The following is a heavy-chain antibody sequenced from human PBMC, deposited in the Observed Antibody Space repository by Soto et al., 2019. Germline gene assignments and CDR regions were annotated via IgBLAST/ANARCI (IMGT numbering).Heavy chain of an antibody. CDR2: IYYSGST. V-gene: IGHV4-31*03. J-gene: IGHJ5*02. D-gene: IGHD3-9*01. CDR3: ASLYYDISPGWVDP. CDR1: GGSISSRGHY. Sequence: QVQLQESGPGLVKPSQTLSLTCTVSGGSISSRGHYWSWIRQHPGKGLEWIGYIYYSGSTYYNPSVKSRVTASIDTSKNQFSLKLSSVTAADPGVYYCASLYYDISPGWVDPWGQGTLVNGSP.